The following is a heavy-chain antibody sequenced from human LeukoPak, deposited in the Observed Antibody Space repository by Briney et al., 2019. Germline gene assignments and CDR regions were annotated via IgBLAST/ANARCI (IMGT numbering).Heavy chain of an antibody. D-gene: IGHD4-23*01. J-gene: IGHJ6*03. Sequence: GGSLRLSCAASGFTFSRYGMSWVRQAPGKGLEWVSGINWSGDSTGYADSVKGRFTISRDNAKNSLYLQMNSLRAEDTALYYCARDYGGNSGLYHYYYYLDVWGKGTTVTVSS. CDR3: ARDYGGNSGLYHYYYYLDV. CDR1: GFTFSRYG. V-gene: IGHV3-20*04. CDR2: INWSGDST.